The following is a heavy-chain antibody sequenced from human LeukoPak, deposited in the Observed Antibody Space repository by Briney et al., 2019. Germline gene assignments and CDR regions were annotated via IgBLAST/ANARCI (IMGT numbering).Heavy chain of an antibody. CDR1: GYTFTSYG. J-gene: IGHJ6*03. D-gene: IGHD3-3*01. CDR2: ISAYNGNT. V-gene: IGHV1-18*01. Sequence: ASVKVSCKASGYTFTSYGISWVRQAPGQGLEWMGWISAYNGNTNYAQKLQGRVTMTTDTSTSTACMELRSLRSDDTAVYYCARFLLEWFMDVWGKGTTVTVSS. CDR3: ARFLLEWFMDV.